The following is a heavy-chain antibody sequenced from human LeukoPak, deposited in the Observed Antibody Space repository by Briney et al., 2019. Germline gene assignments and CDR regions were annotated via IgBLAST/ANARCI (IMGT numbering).Heavy chain of an antibody. CDR1: GFTFSSYA. Sequence: GRSLRLSCAASGFTFSSYAMHWVRQAPGKGLEWVAVISYDGSNKYYADSVKGRFTISRDNSKNTLYLQMNSLRAEDTAVYYCAKDHGTDSSRYWGQGTLVTVSS. D-gene: IGHD1-14*01. V-gene: IGHV3-30*04. CDR2: ISYDGSNK. J-gene: IGHJ4*02. CDR3: AKDHGTDSSRY.